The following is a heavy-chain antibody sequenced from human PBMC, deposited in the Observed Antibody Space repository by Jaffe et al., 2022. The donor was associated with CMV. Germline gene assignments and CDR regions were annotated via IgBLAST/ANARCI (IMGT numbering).Heavy chain of an antibody. CDR3: ARGTAVPGNNYFDS. V-gene: IGHV3-33*08. J-gene: IGHJ4*02. Sequence: QVQLVESGGGVVQPGRSLRLSCAASGFTFSIYGMHWVRQAPGKGLEWVSVIWYDGSDKYYADSVKGRFTISRDNSKNTLYLQMNSLRAEDTAVYYCARGTAVPGNNYFDSWGQGTLVAVSS. CDR2: IWYDGSDK. CDR1: GFTFSIYG. D-gene: IGHD6-13*01.